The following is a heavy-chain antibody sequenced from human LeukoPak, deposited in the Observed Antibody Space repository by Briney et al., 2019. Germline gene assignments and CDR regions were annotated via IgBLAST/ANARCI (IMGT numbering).Heavy chain of an antibody. D-gene: IGHD3-10*01. CDR1: GFTFSSYE. Sequence: GGSLRLSCAASGFTFSSYEMNWVRQAPGQGLEWVSDISSSGSTIYYADSVKGRFTISRDNAKSSLYMQMNSLRAEDTAVYYCARDRGTYASGSEFDYWGQGTLVTVSS. CDR3: ARDRGTYASGSEFDY. CDR2: ISSSGSTI. V-gene: IGHV3-48*03. J-gene: IGHJ4*02.